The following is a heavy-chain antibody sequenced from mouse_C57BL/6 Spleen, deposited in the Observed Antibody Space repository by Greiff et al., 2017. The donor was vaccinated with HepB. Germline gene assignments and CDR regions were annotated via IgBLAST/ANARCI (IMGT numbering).Heavy chain of an antibody. V-gene: IGHV5-6*02. Sequence: DVKLVESGGDLVKPGGSLKLSCAASGFTFSSYGMSWVRQTPDKRLEWVATISSGGSYTYYPDSVKGRFTISRDNAKNTLYLQMSSLKSEDTAMYYCARQGGSSTGYFDVWGTGTTVTVSS. CDR1: GFTFSSYG. CDR2: ISSGGSYT. J-gene: IGHJ1*03. D-gene: IGHD1-1*01. CDR3: ARQGGSSTGYFDV.